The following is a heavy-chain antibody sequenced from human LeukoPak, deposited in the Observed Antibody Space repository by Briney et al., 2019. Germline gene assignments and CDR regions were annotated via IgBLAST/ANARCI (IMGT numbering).Heavy chain of an antibody. D-gene: IGHD3-10*01. Sequence: GGSLRLSCAASGFTFSSYSMNWVRQAPGKGLEWVSYISSGSSTIYYADSVKGRFTISRDNAKNSLYLRMNSLRAEDTAVYYCARRRGGSGSYYYYYMDVWGKGTTVTVSS. CDR2: ISSGSSTI. CDR3: ARRRGGSGSYYYYYMDV. V-gene: IGHV3-48*04. CDR1: GFTFSSYS. J-gene: IGHJ6*03.